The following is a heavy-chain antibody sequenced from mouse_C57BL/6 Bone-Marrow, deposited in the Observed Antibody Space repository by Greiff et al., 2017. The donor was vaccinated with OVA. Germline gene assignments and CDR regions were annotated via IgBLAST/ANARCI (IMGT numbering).Heavy chain of an antibody. CDR1: GFTFSDYG. CDR2: ISNLAYSI. CDR3: ARPYGNYAMDY. D-gene: IGHD2-10*02. J-gene: IGHJ4*01. Sequence: EVKLVESGGGLVQPGESLKLSCAASGFTFSDYGMAWVRQAPRKGPEWVAFISNLAYSIYYADTVTGRFTISRENAKNTLYLEMSSLRSEDTAMYYCARPYGNYAMDYWGQGTSVTVSS. V-gene: IGHV5-15*01.